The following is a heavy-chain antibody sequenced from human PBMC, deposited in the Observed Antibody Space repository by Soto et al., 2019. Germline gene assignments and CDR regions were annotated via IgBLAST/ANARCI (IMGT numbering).Heavy chain of an antibody. CDR1: GGSISSGGYY. CDR2: IYYSGST. V-gene: IGHV4-31*03. D-gene: IGHD4-17*01. Sequence: PSETLSLTCTVSGGSISSGGYYWSWIRQHPGKGLEWIGYIYYSGSTYYNPSLKSRVTISVDTSKNQFSLKLSSVTAADTAVYYCAGKRQDYGDYADFWGQGTRVTVSS. CDR3: AGKRQDYGDYADF. J-gene: IGHJ4*02.